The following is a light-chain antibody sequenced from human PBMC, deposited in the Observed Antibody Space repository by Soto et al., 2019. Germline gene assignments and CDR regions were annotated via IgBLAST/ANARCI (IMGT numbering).Light chain of an antibody. CDR1: STDVGEYNY. J-gene: IGLJ7*01. Sequence: QSALTQPPSASESPGQSVTIPCAGTSTDVGEYNYVSWYQQHPGKVPKLIIFEVNKRPSGVPDRFSGSKSGDTASLTVSGLQAEDEADYYCSSFVGAPVIFGGGTQLTVL. CDR3: SSFVGAPVI. CDR2: EVN. V-gene: IGLV2-8*01.